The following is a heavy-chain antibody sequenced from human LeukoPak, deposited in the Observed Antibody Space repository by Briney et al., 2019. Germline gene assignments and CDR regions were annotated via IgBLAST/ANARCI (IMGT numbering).Heavy chain of an antibody. CDR3: ARSIITATLYYFDY. V-gene: IGHV1-69*05. CDR1: GGTFSNYA. D-gene: IGHD1-7*01. J-gene: IGHJ4*02. Sequence: ASVKVSCKASGGTFSNYAINWVRQAPGQGLEWVGGIIPISGTRSFAQQFQGRVTIIMDESTSTAYMELSSLRSEDTAVYYCARSIITATLYYFDYWGQGTLVTVSS. CDR2: IIPISGTR.